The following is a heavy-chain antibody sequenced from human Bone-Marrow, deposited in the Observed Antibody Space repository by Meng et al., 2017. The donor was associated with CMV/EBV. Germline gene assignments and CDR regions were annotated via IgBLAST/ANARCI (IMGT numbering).Heavy chain of an antibody. CDR1: ISSY. J-gene: IGHJ4*02. CDR3: ARDEAYYDFWSGYRNAYYFDY. V-gene: IGHV4-39*07. CDR2: IYYSGST. D-gene: IGHD3-3*01. Sequence: ISSYWGWIRQHQGKGLEWIGSIYYSGSTYYNPSLKSRVTISVDTSTNQFSLKLSSVTAADTAVYYCARDEAYYDFWSGYRNAYYFDYWGQGTLVTVSS.